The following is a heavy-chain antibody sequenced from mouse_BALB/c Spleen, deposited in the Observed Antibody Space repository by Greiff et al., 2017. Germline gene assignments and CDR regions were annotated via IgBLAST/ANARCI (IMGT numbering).Heavy chain of an antibody. CDR3: ARDVITTFMDY. J-gene: IGHJ4*01. Sequence: VQLQQSGPGLVAPSQSLSITCTVSGFSLTSYGVHWVRQPPGKGLEWLGVIWAGGSTTYNSALMSRLSISKDNSKSQVFLKMNSLQTDDTAMYYCARDVITTFMDYWGQGTSVTVSS. CDR2: IWAGGST. CDR1: GFSLTSYG. D-gene: IGHD2-4*01. V-gene: IGHV2-9*02.